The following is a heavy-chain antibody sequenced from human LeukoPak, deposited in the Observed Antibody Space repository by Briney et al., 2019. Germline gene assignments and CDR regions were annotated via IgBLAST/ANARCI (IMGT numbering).Heavy chain of an antibody. V-gene: IGHV4-30-4*01. J-gene: IGHJ4*02. CDR1: GGSISSGDYY. CDR3: ARGAMVRGVTTYYFDY. Sequence: SETLSPTCTVSGGSISSGDYYWSWIRQPPGKGLERIGYIHYSGSTYYNPSLKSRVTISVDTSKNQFSLKLSSVTAADTAVYHCARGAMVRGVTTYYFDYWGQGTLVTVSS. CDR2: IHYSGST. D-gene: IGHD3-10*01.